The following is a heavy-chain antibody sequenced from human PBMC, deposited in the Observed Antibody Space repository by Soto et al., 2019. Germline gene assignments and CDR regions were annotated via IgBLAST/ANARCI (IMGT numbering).Heavy chain of an antibody. CDR3: AREDRSGYYYASYYYCMYV. V-gene: IGHV1-18*01. D-gene: IGHD3-22*01. CDR2: ISTYSGKT. Sequence: QVQLVQSGAEVKKPGASVKVSCKASGYTFTSYGITWVRQAPGQGLEWMGWISTYSGKTNYAQKFQDRVTMTTDTSTSTAYMELISLRSDDTAVYFCAREDRSGYYYASYYYCMYVSGQGTTVTFAS. CDR1: GYTFTSYG. J-gene: IGHJ6*02.